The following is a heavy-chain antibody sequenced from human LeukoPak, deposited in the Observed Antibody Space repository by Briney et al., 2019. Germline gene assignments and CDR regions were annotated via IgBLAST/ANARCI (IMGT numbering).Heavy chain of an antibody. Sequence: ASVTVSCKASGYTFTSYGISWVRQAPGQGLEWMGWISAYNGNTNYAQKLQGRVTMTTDTSTSTAYMELRSQRSDDTAVYYCARDWDYYDSSGNFDYWGQGTLVTVSS. CDR3: ARDWDYYDSSGNFDY. CDR2: ISAYNGNT. J-gene: IGHJ4*02. CDR1: GYTFTSYG. D-gene: IGHD3-22*01. V-gene: IGHV1-18*01.